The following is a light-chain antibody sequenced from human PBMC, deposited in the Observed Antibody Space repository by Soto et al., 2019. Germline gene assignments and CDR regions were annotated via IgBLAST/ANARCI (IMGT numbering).Light chain of an antibody. V-gene: IGLV2-23*01. Sequence: QSVLTQPASVSGSPGESITISCTGTSSDVGTYNLVTWYQQHPGRVPKLILYEGNKRPSGVSSRFSASKSGNTASLTISGLQAEDGADYFCCSYAPSRTLLFGGGTKVTVL. CDR1: SSDVGTYNL. CDR2: EGN. CDR3: CSYAPSRTLL. J-gene: IGLJ2*01.